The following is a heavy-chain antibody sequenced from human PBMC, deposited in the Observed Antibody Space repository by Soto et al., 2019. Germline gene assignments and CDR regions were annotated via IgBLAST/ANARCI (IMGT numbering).Heavy chain of an antibody. Sequence: VKVSCKASGYTFTSYDINWVRQATGQGLEWMGWMNPNSGNTGYAQKFQGRVTMTRNTSISTAYMELSSLRSEDTAVYYCAREGTIFGVGSYYYGMDVWGQGTTVTVSS. D-gene: IGHD3-3*01. V-gene: IGHV1-8*01. CDR3: AREGTIFGVGSYYYGMDV. J-gene: IGHJ6*02. CDR2: MNPNSGNT. CDR1: GYTFTSYD.